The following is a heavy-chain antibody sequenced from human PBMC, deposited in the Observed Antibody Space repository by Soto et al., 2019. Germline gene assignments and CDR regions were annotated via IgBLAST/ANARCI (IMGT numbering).Heavy chain of an antibody. V-gene: IGHV4-39*01. Sequence: PSETLSLTCTVSGGSXSSGDYYWGWIRQPPGKGLESIANIYYDGNTYYNPSLKGRVTISLDTSKNQFSLRLNSVTAADTAVYYCARSSIKPQVFMYPFESWSQGTLVTVSS. CDR1: GGSXSSGDYY. CDR2: IYYDGNT. J-gene: IGHJ4*02. D-gene: IGHD3-3*01. CDR3: ARSSIKPQVFMYPFES.